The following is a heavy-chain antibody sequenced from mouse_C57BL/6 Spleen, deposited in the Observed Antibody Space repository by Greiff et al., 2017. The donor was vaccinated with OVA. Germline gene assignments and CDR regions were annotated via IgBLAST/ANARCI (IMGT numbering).Heavy chain of an antibody. CDR2: IDPETGGT. CDR3: ARRGGYEVFDY. CDR1: GYTFTDYE. J-gene: IGHJ2*01. D-gene: IGHD2-2*01. Sequence: VQLQQSGAELVRPGASVTLSCKASGYTFTDYEMHWVKQTPVHGLEWIGAIDPETGGTAYNQKFKGKAILTADKSSSTAYMQLNSLTSEDSAVYYCARRGGYEVFDYWGQGTTLTVSS. V-gene: IGHV1-15*01.